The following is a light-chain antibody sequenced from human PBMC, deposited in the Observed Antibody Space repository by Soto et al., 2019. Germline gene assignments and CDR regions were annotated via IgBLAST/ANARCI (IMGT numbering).Light chain of an antibody. Sequence: DIVMTQSPDSLRVSLGERATISCTSSLNIYFKSNNRNYLAWYQQKTGQPPKLLVYWASTRESGVPDRFTGSGSGTYFTLTIDNVQPDDVAVYYCQQYFITPLTFGGGTRGDIK. J-gene: IGKJ4*01. CDR3: QQYFITPLT. V-gene: IGKV4-1*01. CDR1: LNIYFKSNNRNY. CDR2: WAS.